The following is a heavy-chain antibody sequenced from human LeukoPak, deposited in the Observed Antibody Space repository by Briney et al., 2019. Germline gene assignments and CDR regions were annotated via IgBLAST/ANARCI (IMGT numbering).Heavy chain of an antibody. J-gene: IGHJ4*02. D-gene: IGHD3-10*01. Sequence: PSETLSLTCAVYGGSFSGYYWTWIRQPPGKGLEWIGEIHYSGSVTYNPSLETRVTISVDTSKNQFSPRINSVTAADTAVYYCARGQWFRAFWSRGTPVTVSS. CDR2: IHYSGSV. CDR3: ARGQWFRAF. CDR1: GGSFSGYY. V-gene: IGHV4-34*01.